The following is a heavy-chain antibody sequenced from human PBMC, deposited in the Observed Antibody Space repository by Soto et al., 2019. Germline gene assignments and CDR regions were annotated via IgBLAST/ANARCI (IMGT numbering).Heavy chain of an antibody. CDR3: ARDSGIIVGATIEYFQH. CDR1: GYTFTSYG. J-gene: IGHJ1*01. Sequence: ASVKVSCKASGYTFTSYGISWVQQAPGQGLEWMGWISAYNGNTNYAQKLQGRVTMTTDTSTSTAYMELRSLRSDDTAVYYCARDSGIIVGATIEYFQHWGQGTLLTVSS. V-gene: IGHV1-18*01. D-gene: IGHD1-26*01. CDR2: ISAYNGNT.